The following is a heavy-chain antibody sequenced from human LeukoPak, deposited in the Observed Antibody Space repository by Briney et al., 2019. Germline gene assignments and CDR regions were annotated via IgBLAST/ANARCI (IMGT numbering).Heavy chain of an antibody. CDR1: GFTFSSYG. D-gene: IGHD2-2*02. Sequence: PGGSLRLSCAASGFTFSSYGMHWVRQAPGKGLEWVAVIWYDGSNKYYADSVKGRFTISRDNAKNSLYLQMNSLRAEDTAVYYCASGIVVVPAAIPYYFDYWGQGTLVTVSS. V-gene: IGHV3-33*03. J-gene: IGHJ4*02. CDR2: IWYDGSNK. CDR3: ASGIVVVPAAIPYYFDY.